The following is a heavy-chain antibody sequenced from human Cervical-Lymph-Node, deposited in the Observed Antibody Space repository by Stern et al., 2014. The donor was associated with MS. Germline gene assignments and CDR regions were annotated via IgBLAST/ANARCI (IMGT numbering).Heavy chain of an antibody. CDR2: IYYSGST. CDR3: ARVSYDFWSGYYVFDY. Sequence: VQLVESGPGLVKPSQTLSLTCTVSGGSISSGRYYWSWIRQHPGKGLEWIGYIYYSGSTYYNPSLKSRVTISVDTSKNQFSLKLSSVTAADTAVYYCARVSYDFWSGYYVFDYWGQGTLVTVSS. CDR1: GGSISSGRYY. J-gene: IGHJ4*02. D-gene: IGHD3-3*01. V-gene: IGHV4-31*03.